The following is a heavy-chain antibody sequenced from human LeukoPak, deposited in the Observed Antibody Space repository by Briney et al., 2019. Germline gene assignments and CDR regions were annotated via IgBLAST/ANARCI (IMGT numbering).Heavy chain of an antibody. J-gene: IGHJ4*02. CDR2: ISAYNGNT. CDR3: ARDQSDTAMADDY. Sequence: ASVKVSCKASGYTFTSYGISWVRQAPGQGLEWMGWISAYNGNTNYAQKLQGRVTMTTDTSTGTAYMELMSLRSDDTAVYYCARDQSDTAMADDYWGQGTLVTVSS. V-gene: IGHV1-18*01. D-gene: IGHD5-18*01. CDR1: GYTFTSYG.